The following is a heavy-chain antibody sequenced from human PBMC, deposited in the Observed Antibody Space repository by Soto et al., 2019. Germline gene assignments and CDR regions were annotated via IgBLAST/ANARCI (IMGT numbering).Heavy chain of an antibody. J-gene: IGHJ5*02. Sequence: SETLSLTCTVSAGSFSGYDWSWIRQSPGKGLEWIGSIYYSGSTYYNPSLKSRVTISVDTSKNQFSLKLSSVTAADTAVYYCARHLVVNVVVVAAIFREVLFDPWGQGTLVTVSS. V-gene: IGHV4-59*05. CDR2: IYYSGST. D-gene: IGHD2-15*01. CDR3: ARHLVVNVVVVAAIFREVLFDP. CDR1: AGSFSGYD.